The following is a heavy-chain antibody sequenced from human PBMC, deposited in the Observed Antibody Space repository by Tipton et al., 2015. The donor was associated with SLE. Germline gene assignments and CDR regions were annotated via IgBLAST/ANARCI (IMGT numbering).Heavy chain of an antibody. CDR3: AREDTAMGGRRLQH. CDR1: GGSVNSGSYY. V-gene: IGHV4-61*01. CDR2: IYYSGST. J-gene: IGHJ1*01. D-gene: IGHD5-18*01. Sequence: LRLSCTVSGGSVNSGSYYWSWIRQPPGKGLEWIGYIYYSGSTYYNPSLKSRVTISVDTSKNQFSLKLSSVTAADTAVYYCAREDTAMGGRRLQHWGQGTLVTVSS.